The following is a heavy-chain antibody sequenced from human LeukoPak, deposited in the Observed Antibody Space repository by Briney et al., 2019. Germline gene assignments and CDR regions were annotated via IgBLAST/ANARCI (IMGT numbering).Heavy chain of an antibody. CDR3: ARDRGWRTTGYYLYHFDY. J-gene: IGHJ4*02. V-gene: IGHV3-7*01. D-gene: IGHD3-9*01. CDR1: GFTFTDFS. CDR2: IKHNGGEK. Sequence: GGSLKLSCVASGFTFTDFSMSWVRQAPGKGLEWVASIKHNGGEKYYVDSVKGRFTISRDNAKNSVYLEMSSLRVEDTAVYYCARDRGWRTTGYYLYHFDYWGQGTLVTFAS.